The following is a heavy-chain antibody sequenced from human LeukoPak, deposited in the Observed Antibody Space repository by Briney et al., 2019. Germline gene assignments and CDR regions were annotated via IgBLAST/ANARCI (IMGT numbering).Heavy chain of an antibody. CDR3: ARDPSPNYYDSSDDD. CDR2: INHSGST. D-gene: IGHD3-22*01. CDR1: GGSISSYY. V-gene: IGHV4-34*01. Sequence: PSETLSLTCTVSGGSISSYYWSWIRQPPGKGLEWIGEINHSGSTNYNPSLKSRVTISVDTSKNQFSLKLSSVTAADTAVYYCARDPSPNYYDSSDDDWGQGTLVTVSS. J-gene: IGHJ4*02.